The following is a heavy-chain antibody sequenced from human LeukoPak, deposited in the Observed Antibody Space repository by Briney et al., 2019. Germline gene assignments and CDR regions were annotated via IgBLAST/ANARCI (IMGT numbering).Heavy chain of an antibody. V-gene: IGHV4-30-4*01. CDR2: IYYSGST. Sequence: SETLSLTCTVSGGSISSGDYYWSWIRQPPGTGLEWIGYIYYSGSTYYNPSLKSRVTISVDTSKNQFSLKLSSVTAADTAVYYCARGDVVVVVQDYYYYGMDVWGQGSTVTVSS. CDR3: ARGDVVVVVQDYYYYGMDV. J-gene: IGHJ6*02. CDR1: GGSISSGDYY. D-gene: IGHD2-15*01.